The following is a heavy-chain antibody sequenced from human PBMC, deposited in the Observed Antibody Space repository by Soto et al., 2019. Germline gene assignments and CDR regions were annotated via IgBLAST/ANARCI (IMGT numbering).Heavy chain of an antibody. CDR2: IYHSGST. J-gene: IGHJ4*02. CDR1: GGSISSGGYS. Sequence: SETLSLTCAVSGGSISSGGYSWSWIRQPPGKGLEWIGYIYHSGSTYYNPSLKSRVTISVDRSKNQFSLKLSSVTAADTAVYYCARVRVLTGTTDYWGQGTLVTVSS. V-gene: IGHV4-30-2*01. CDR3: ARVRVLTGTTDY. D-gene: IGHD1-7*01.